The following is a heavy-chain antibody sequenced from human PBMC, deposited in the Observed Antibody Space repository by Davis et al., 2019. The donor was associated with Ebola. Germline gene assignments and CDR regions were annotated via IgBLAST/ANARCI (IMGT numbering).Heavy chain of an antibody. CDR1: GFTFSDYY. CDR3: AKDTSNVWFDV. J-gene: IGHJ3*01. CDR2: ISSSGSTI. D-gene: IGHD6-19*01. V-gene: IGHV3-11*01. Sequence: GGSLRLSCAASGFTFSDYYMSWIRQAPGKGLEWVSYISSSGSTIYYAGSVKGRFTISRDNAKNSLYLQMNSLRVEDTAIYYCAKDTSNVWFDVWGQGTMVTVSS.